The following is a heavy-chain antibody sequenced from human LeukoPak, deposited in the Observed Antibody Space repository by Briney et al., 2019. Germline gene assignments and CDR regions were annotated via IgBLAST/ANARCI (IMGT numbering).Heavy chain of an antibody. Sequence: GASVKVSCKASGYTFTGYSIRWLRQAPGQGLEWMGWINPNSGGTNYAQRFQGLVTMSRDTSITTAYMEVRRLTSDDTADYYCARTKPPCTSCLLLDYWGQGSLVTVSS. V-gene: IGHV1-2*02. D-gene: IGHD2-2*01. CDR2: INPNSGGT. CDR3: ARTKPPCTSCLLLDY. CDR1: GYTFTGYS. J-gene: IGHJ4*02.